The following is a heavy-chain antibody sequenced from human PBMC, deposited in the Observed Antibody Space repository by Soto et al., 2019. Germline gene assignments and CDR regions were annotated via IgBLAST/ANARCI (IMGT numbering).Heavy chain of an antibody. CDR3: AAGGGLPRYY. D-gene: IGHD5-12*01. Sequence: PSETLSLTCTVSGGSISSYYWSCFRQPPGKGLEWIGYIYYSGSTYYNPSLKSRVTISVDRSKNQFSLKLSSVTAADTAVYYCAAGGGLPRYYWGQGTLVTVSS. J-gene: IGHJ4*02. V-gene: IGHV4-59*12. CDR1: GGSISSYY. CDR2: IYYSGST.